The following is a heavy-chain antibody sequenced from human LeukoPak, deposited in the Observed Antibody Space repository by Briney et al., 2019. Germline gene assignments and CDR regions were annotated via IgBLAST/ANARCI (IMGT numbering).Heavy chain of an antibody. D-gene: IGHD3-22*01. V-gene: IGHV4-4*07. CDR3: ASGYYDSSGSPFAFDI. CDR1: GGSISSYY. Sequence: LEALSLTCTVSGGSISSYYWSWIRQPAGKGLEWIGRIYTSGSTNYNPSLKSRVTMSVDTSKNQFSLKLSSVTAADTAVYYCASGYYDSSGSPFAFDIWGQGTMVTVSS. CDR2: IYTSGST. J-gene: IGHJ3*02.